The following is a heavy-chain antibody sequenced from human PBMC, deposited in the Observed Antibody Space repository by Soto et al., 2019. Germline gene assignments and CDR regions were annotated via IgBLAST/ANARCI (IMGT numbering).Heavy chain of an antibody. Sequence: QVQLVESGGGVVQPGRSLRLSCAASGFTFSNYVMNWVRQAPGKGLEWVAVISFDGSNQYYSDSVKGRFTISRDTSRSTLFLQMNSLRPEDTAVYYCARDRAGIAVAGTIPRPSYFDSWGQGTLVTVSS. CDR3: ARDRAGIAVAGTIPRPSYFDS. CDR2: ISFDGSNQ. J-gene: IGHJ4*02. V-gene: IGHV3-30-3*01. CDR1: GFTFSNYV. D-gene: IGHD6-19*01.